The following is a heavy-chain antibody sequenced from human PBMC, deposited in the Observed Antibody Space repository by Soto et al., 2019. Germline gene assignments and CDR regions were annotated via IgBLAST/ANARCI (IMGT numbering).Heavy chain of an antibody. V-gene: IGHV1-46*01. CDR2: INPSGGST. CDR3: ASPRGVYSSSWYREPSGFDY. Sequence: ASVKVSCKASGYTFTSYYMHWVRQAPGQGLEWMGIINPSGGSTSYAQKFQGRVTMTRDTSTSTVYMELSSLRSEDTAVYYCASPRGVYSSSWYREPSGFDYWGQGTLVTVSS. D-gene: IGHD6-13*01. CDR1: GYTFTSYY. J-gene: IGHJ4*02.